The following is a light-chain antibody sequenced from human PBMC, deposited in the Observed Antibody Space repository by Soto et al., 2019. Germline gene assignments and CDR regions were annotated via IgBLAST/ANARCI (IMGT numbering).Light chain of an antibody. J-gene: IGKJ1*01. Sequence: EIVLTQSPGTLSLSPGEGATLSCRASQSIYTKLAWYQKKSGQAPRLLIYDASTRAYGIPDRFSGSGSGTDFTLTISRLEPEDFAVYYCQQYGSSLTWTFGQGTKVEIK. CDR1: QSIYTK. CDR2: DAS. V-gene: IGKV3-20*01. CDR3: QQYGSSLTWT.